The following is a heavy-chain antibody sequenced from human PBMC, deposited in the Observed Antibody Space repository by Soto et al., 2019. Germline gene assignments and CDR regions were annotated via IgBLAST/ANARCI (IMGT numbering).Heavy chain of an antibody. D-gene: IGHD3-10*01. Sequence: QVQLVQSGAEVKRPGASVKVSCKASGYTFTSYGISWVRQAPGQGLEWMGWISDYNGNTHYAQRLQGRVTMTTDTSTSTAYMELRSLRSDDTAVYYCARALWFGELFSTPFDYWGQGTLVTVSS. CDR3: ARALWFGELFSTPFDY. CDR2: ISDYNGNT. CDR1: GYTFTSYG. J-gene: IGHJ4*02. V-gene: IGHV1-18*01.